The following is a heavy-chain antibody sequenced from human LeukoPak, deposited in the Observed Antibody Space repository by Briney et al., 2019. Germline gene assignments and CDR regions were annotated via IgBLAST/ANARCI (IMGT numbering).Heavy chain of an antibody. CDR3: ARDSVLRGGFDY. D-gene: IGHD2/OR15-2a*01. CDR1: GGSFRAYY. Sequence: SETLSLTCGVYGGSFRAYYWSWIRQHPGKGLEWIGYIYYNENSSYNPSLKSRLTISIDTSKNQFSLKLSSVTAADTAVYYCARDSVLRGGFDYWGQGTLVTVSS. CDR2: IYYNENS. J-gene: IGHJ4*02. V-gene: IGHV4-34*09.